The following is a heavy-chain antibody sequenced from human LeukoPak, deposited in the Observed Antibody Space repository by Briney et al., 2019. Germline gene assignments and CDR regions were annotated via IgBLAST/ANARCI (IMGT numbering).Heavy chain of an antibody. CDR3: ARDGIDYGGNSDDAFDI. Sequence: GGSLRLSCAASGFSVSSNYLSWVRQAPGKGLEWVSVLYSGGSTYYADSVKGRFTISRDNSKNTLYLQMNSLRAGDTAMYYCARDGIDYGGNSDDAFDIWGQGTMVTVSS. J-gene: IGHJ3*02. CDR1: GFSVSSNY. V-gene: IGHV3-53*01. D-gene: IGHD4-23*01. CDR2: LYSGGST.